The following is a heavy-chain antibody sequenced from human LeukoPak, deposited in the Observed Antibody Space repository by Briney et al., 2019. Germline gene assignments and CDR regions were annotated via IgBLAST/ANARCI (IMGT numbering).Heavy chain of an antibody. V-gene: IGHV4-34*01. CDR2: INHSGST. Sequence: SETLSLTCAVYGGSFSGYYWSWIRQPPGKGLEWIGEINHSGSTNYNPSLKSRVTISADTSKNQFSLKLSSVTAADTAVYYCARGLAARRANWFDPWGQGTLVTVSS. J-gene: IGHJ5*02. CDR1: GGSFSGYY. D-gene: IGHD6-6*01. CDR3: ARGLAARRANWFDP.